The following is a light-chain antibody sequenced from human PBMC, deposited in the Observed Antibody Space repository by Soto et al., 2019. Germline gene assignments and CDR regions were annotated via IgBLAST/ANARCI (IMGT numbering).Light chain of an antibody. Sequence: EIMLTQSPGTLSLSPEERATLSCRASQSVISSSLAWFQQKPGQAPRLLIYDASNRATGIPARFSGSGSGTDFTLTISSLEPEDFAVYYCQQRSNWPRTFGQGTKVDIK. CDR1: QSVISSS. CDR3: QQRSNWPRT. CDR2: DAS. V-gene: IGKV3-11*01. J-gene: IGKJ1*01.